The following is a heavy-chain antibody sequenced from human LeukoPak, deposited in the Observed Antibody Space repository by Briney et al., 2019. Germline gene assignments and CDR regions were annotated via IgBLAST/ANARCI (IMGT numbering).Heavy chain of an antibody. Sequence: GGSLRLSCAVSGFTFSGFWMSWSRQAPGKGLEWVARINSDGSEGYYADVVKGRFTISRDNAKNSLYLQINSLRAEDTAVYYCARSSYSSSSSVWGQGTMVTVSS. D-gene: IGHD6-6*01. CDR2: INSDGSEG. CDR1: GFTFSGFW. J-gene: IGHJ3*01. CDR3: ARSSYSSSSSV. V-gene: IGHV3-7*03.